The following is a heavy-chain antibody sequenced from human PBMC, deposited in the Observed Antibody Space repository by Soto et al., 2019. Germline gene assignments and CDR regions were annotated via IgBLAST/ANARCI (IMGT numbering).Heavy chain of an antibody. V-gene: IGHV1-18*01. CDR3: AICYCSVGSCFTCWHFDL. CDR2: ISIEKGDT. J-gene: IGHJ2*01. Sequence: QVQVVQSGAEVKKPGASVKVACKASGYSFDTFGMSWVRQAPGQGLEWMGWISIEKGDTNSAQKFQDRVTMTTDTATSTADMELRSLTSADTAVYYCAICYCSVGSCFTCWHFDLWGRGTLVTVSS. CDR1: GYSFDTFG. D-gene: IGHD2-15*01.